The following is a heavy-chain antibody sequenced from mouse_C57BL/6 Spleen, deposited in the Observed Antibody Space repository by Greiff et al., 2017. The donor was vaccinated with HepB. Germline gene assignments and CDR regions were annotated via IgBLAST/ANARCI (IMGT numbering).Heavy chain of an antibody. D-gene: IGHD1-1*01. J-gene: IGHJ4*01. CDR1: GYTFTSYG. Sequence: QVQLQQSGAELARPGASVKLSCKASGYTFTSYGISWVKQRTGQGLEWIGEIYPRSGNTYYNEKFKGKATLTADKSSSTAYMERRSLTSEDSAVYFCARGATVDHYYAMDYWGQGTSVTVSS. V-gene: IGHV1-81*01. CDR3: ARGATVDHYYAMDY. CDR2: IYPRSGNT.